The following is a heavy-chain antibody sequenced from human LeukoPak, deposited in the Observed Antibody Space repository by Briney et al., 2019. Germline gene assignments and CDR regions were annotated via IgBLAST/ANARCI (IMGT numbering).Heavy chain of an antibody. Sequence: GGSLRLSCAASGFTFSSYGMHWVRQAPGKGLDWVAVIWYDGSNKYYADSVKGRFTISRDNSKNTLYLQMNSLRAEDTAVYYCARDYSSSGPFDYWGQGTLVTVSS. J-gene: IGHJ4*02. CDR2: IWYDGSNK. CDR3: ARDYSSSGPFDY. CDR1: GFTFSSYG. V-gene: IGHV3-33*01. D-gene: IGHD6-6*01.